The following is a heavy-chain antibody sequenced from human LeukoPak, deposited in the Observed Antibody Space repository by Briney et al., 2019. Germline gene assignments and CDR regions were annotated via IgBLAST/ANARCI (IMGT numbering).Heavy chain of an antibody. Sequence: SVKVSCKASGGAFSGYAISWVRQAPGQGLEWMGRIIPIFGTANYAQKFQGRVTITTDESTSTAYMELSSLRSEDTAVYYCAREVVVTTSYYYYYMDVWGKGTTVTVSS. CDR3: AREVVVTTSYYYYYMDV. CDR1: GGAFSGYA. V-gene: IGHV1-69*05. CDR2: IIPIFGTA. D-gene: IGHD3-22*01. J-gene: IGHJ6*03.